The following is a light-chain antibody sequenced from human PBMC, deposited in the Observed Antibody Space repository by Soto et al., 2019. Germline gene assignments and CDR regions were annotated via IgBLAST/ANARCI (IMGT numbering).Light chain of an antibody. CDR1: QGISSW. CDR3: QQVTSFPLT. V-gene: IGKV1D-12*01. CDR2: DAS. Sequence: DIQMTQSPSSVSASVGDRVSINCRARQGISSWLGWYQQKPGEAPKLLISDASSLLSGVPLRFSGSGSGTDFTLTISNLQPEDFATYYCQQVTSFPLTFGGGTNVEIK. J-gene: IGKJ4*01.